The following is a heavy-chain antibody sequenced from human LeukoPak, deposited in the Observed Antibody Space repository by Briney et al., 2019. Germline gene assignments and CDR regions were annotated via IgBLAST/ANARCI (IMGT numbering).Heavy chain of an antibody. D-gene: IGHD1-1*01. CDR2: ISVSGGST. Sequence: GGSLRLSCAASGFTFSTNAMNWVRQAPGKGLEWVSAISVSGGSTYYADSVKGRFTVSRDNSKNTLYLQMNSLRAEDTAVYYCAKGNWRYFDYWGQGTLVTVSS. J-gene: IGHJ4*02. CDR1: GFTFSTNA. V-gene: IGHV3-23*01. CDR3: AKGNWRYFDY.